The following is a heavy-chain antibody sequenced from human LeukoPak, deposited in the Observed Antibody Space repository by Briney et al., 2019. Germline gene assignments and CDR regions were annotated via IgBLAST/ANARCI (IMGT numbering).Heavy chain of an antibody. V-gene: IGHV3-7*01. J-gene: IGHJ6*03. Sequence: GGSLRLSCVVSGFTFSSYWMTWVRQAPGKGLEWVANIKQDGSEKYFVDSVKGRFTISRDNANNSLYLQMNSLRAEDTAVYYCARDLGGSYSGYYYYMDVWGKGTTVTVSS. CDR2: IKQDGSEK. CDR1: GFTFSSYW. D-gene: IGHD1-26*01. CDR3: ARDLGGSYSGYYYYMDV.